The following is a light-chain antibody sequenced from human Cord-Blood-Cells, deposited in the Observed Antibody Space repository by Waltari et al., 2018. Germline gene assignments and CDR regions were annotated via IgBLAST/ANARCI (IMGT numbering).Light chain of an antibody. CDR3: QQRSNWPPLT. J-gene: IGKJ4*01. CDR2: DAS. CDR1: QSVSRY. V-gene: IGKV3-11*01. Sequence: EIVLTQSPATLSWSPGERATLSCRASQSVSRYLAWYQQKPGQAPRLLIYDASNRATGSPARFSGSGSGTDFTLTISSLEPEDFAVYYCQQRSNWPPLTFGGGTKVEIK.